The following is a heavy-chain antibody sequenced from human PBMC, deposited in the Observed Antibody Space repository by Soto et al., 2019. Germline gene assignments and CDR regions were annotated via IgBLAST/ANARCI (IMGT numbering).Heavy chain of an antibody. J-gene: IGHJ4*02. D-gene: IGHD3-10*01. Sequence: ASVKVSCKVSGYTLTGLSMHWVRQAPGKGLEWMGGFDPEDGETIYAQKFQGRVTMTEDTSTDTAYMELSSLRSEDTAVYYCATDRIGFGESSFDYWGQGTLVTVSS. CDR3: ATDRIGFGESSFDY. CDR1: GYTLTGLS. CDR2: FDPEDGET. V-gene: IGHV1-24*01.